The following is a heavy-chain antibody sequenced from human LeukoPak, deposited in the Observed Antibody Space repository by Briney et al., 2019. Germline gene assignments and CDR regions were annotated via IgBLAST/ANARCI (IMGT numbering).Heavy chain of an antibody. J-gene: IGHJ5*01. D-gene: IGHD3/OR15-3a*01. CDR3: ARRIVGTGWGRENRLDS. CDR2: TYYNGNT. V-gene: IGHV4-59*08. Sequence: SETLSLTCTVSGDSISNYLWNWIRQPPGKGLEWIGYTYYNGNTNSNPSLRSRVSMSVDTSKNQFSLKLTSMTAADTAIYYCARRIVGTGWGRENRLDSWGQGTLVTVSS. CDR1: GDSISNYL.